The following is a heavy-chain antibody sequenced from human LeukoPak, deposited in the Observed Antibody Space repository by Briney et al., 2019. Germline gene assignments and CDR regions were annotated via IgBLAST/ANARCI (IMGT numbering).Heavy chain of an antibody. Sequence: GGSLRLSCAASGFTFSNYWMHWVRQTPGEGLVCVSLIKGDGSSTTYADSVKGRFTISRDNAKNTVYLQMNSLRAEDTAVYYCVRGNYHAMDVWGQGTTVTVSS. CDR2: IKGDGSST. V-gene: IGHV3-74*01. CDR1: GFTFSNYW. CDR3: VRGNYHAMDV. J-gene: IGHJ6*02.